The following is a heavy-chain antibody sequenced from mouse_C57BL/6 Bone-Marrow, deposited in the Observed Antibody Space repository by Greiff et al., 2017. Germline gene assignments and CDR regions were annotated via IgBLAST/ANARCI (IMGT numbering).Heavy chain of an antibody. CDR3: TRIAY. Sequence: EVNVVESGAELVRPGASVKLSCTASGFNIKDDYMHWVKQRPEQGLEWIGWIDPENGDTEYASKFQGKATITADTSSNTAYLQLSSLTSEDTAVYYCTRIAYWGQGTLVTVSA. CDR2: IDPENGDT. CDR1: GFNIKDDY. V-gene: IGHV14-4*01. J-gene: IGHJ3*01.